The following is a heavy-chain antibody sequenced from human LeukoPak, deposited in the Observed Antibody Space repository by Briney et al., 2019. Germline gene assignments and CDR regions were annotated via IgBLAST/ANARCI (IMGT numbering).Heavy chain of an antibody. CDR1: GFTFSHYW. D-gene: IGHD2-21*02. CDR2: IRYDGSNQ. CDR3: AKSRSGDSGFLDY. Sequence: GSLRLSCVASGFTFSHYWMNWVRQAPGRGLEWLALIRYDGSNQFYADSVKGRFTISRGNSKNTLYVQMNSLRAEDTAVCYCAKSRSGDSGFLDYWGQGALATVSS. J-gene: IGHJ4*02. V-gene: IGHV3-30*02.